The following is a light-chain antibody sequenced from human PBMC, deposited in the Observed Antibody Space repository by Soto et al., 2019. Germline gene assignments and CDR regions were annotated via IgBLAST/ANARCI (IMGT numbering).Light chain of an antibody. Sequence: DIQMTQSTSTLSASVGDRVTITCRASQTIDSWLAWYQQKPGKAPNLLISEASTLESGVPSRFSGSESGTDFILSISSLQPDDFASYYCQQYKSYPWTFGQGTKVDIK. J-gene: IGKJ1*01. CDR1: QTIDSW. V-gene: IGKV1-5*03. CDR3: QQYKSYPWT. CDR2: EAS.